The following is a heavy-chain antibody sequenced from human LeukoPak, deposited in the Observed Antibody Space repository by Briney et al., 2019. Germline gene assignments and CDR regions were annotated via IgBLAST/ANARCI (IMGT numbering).Heavy chain of an antibody. CDR3: ARMAARPWVDY. J-gene: IGHJ4*02. Sequence: SETLSLTCTVSGYSISSGYYWGWIRQPPGKGLEWIGSIYHSGSTYYSPSLKSRVTISVDTSKNQFSLKLSSVTAADTAVYYCARMAARPWVDYWGQGTLVTVSS. CDR1: GYSISSGYY. D-gene: IGHD6-6*01. CDR2: IYHSGST. V-gene: IGHV4-38-2*02.